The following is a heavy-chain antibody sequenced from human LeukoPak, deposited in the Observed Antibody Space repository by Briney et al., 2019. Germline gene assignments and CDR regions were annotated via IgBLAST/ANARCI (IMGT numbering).Heavy chain of an antibody. CDR2: ISYDGSNK. CDR3: ARDEIAAARPGADYYYYYGMDV. J-gene: IGHJ6*02. D-gene: IGHD6-13*01. Sequence: GGSLRLSCAASGFTFSSYAMHWVRQAPGKGLEWVAVISYDGSNKYYADSVKGRFTISRDNSKNTLYLQMNSLRAEDTAVYYCARDEIAAARPGADYYYYYGMDVWGQGTTVTVSS. V-gene: IGHV3-30*04. CDR1: GFTFSSYA.